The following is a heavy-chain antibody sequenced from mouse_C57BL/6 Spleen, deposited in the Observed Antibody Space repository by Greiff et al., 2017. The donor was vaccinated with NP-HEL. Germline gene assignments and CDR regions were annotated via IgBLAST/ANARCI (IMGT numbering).Heavy chain of an antibody. CDR1: GYTFTSYW. CDR2: INPSSGYT. J-gene: IGHJ4*01. CDR3: ARNYGSSYDAMDY. D-gene: IGHD1-1*01. V-gene: IGHV1-7*01. Sequence: VQLQQSGAELAKPGASVKLSCKASGYTFTSYWMHWVKQRPGQGLEWIGYINPSSGYTKYNQKFKDKATLTADKSSSTAYIQLSSLTYEDSAVYYCARNYGSSYDAMDYWGQGTSVTVSS.